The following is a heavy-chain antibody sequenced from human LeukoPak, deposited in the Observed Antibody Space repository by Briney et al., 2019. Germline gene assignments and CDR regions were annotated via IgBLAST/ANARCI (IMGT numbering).Heavy chain of an antibody. J-gene: IGHJ6*02. CDR2: ISSSSSYI. D-gene: IGHD3-22*01. CDR3: ARVSDYYDSSGYYFPDYYYGMDV. V-gene: IGHV3-21*01. Sequence: GGSLRLSCAASGFTFSSYSMNWVRQAPGKGLEWVSSISSSSSYIYYADSVKGRFTISRDNAKNSLYLQMNSLRAEDTAVYYCARVSDYYDSSGYYFPDYYYGMDVWGQGTTVTVSS. CDR1: GFTFSSYS.